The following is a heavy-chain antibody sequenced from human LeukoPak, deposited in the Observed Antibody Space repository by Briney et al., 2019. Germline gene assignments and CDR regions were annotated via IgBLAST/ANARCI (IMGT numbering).Heavy chain of an antibody. Sequence: GGSLRLSCAASGFTFSSYAMTWVRQAPGKGLEWVSGIIGSGGSTFYADSVKGRFTISRDNSKNTLYLQMNSLRAEDTAVYYCARGGYYDSSGYRGGYYFDYWGQGTLVTVSS. D-gene: IGHD3-22*01. J-gene: IGHJ4*02. CDR2: IIGSGGST. CDR3: ARGGYYDSSGYRGGYYFDY. V-gene: IGHV3-23*01. CDR1: GFTFSSYA.